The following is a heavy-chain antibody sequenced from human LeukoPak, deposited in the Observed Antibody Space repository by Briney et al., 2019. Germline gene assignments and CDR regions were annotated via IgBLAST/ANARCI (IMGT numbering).Heavy chain of an antibody. CDR2: INHSGST. D-gene: IGHD3-9*01. J-gene: IGHJ3*02. Sequence: SETLSLTCAVYGGSFSGYYWSWIRQPPGKGLEWIGEINHSGSTNYNPSLKSRVTISVDTSKNQFSLKLSSVTAADTAVYYCARGFTVLRYSDWLYEDAFDIWGQGTMVTVSS. V-gene: IGHV4-34*01. CDR1: GGSFSGYY. CDR3: ARGFTVLRYSDWLYEDAFDI.